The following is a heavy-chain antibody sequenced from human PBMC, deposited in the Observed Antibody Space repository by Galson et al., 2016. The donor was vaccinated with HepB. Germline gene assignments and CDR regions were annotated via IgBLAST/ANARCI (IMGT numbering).Heavy chain of an antibody. J-gene: IGHJ6*02. V-gene: IGHV3-11*01. CDR1: GFTFSDYY. CDR3: AREGYVFRSGDYTEGYYDYYGLDV. Sequence: SLRLSCAASGFTFSDYYMNWIRQAPGKGLEWVAYISSGGGAISYADSVKGRFAISRDNAKKLLYLQMDSLRAEDTAVYYCAREGYVFRSGDYTEGYYDYYGLDVWGQGTTVTVSS. CDR2: ISSGGGAI. D-gene: IGHD3-3*01.